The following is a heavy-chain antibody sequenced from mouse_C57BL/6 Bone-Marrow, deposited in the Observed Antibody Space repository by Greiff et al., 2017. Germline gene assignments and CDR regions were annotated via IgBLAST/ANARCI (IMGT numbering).Heavy chain of an antibody. D-gene: IGHD2-2*01. J-gene: IGHJ3*01. Sequence: EVKLLESGPGMVKPSQSLSLTCTVTGYSITSGYDWHWIRHFPGNKLEWMGYISYSGSTNYNPSLKSRISITHDPSKNHFFLKLNSVTTEDTATXYCARGGYGHDGGPWFAYWGQGTLVTVSA. CDR3: ARGGYGHDGGPWFAY. CDR2: ISYSGST. CDR1: GYSITSGYD. V-gene: IGHV3-1*01.